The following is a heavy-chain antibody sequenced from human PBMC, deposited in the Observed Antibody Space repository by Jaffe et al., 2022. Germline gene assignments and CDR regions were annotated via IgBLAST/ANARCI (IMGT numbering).Heavy chain of an antibody. Sequence: EVQLVESGGGLVKPGGSLRLSCAASGFTFSSYSMNWVRQAPGKGLEWVSSISSSSSYIYYADSVKGRFTISRDNAKNSLYLQMNSLRAEDTAVYYCARAYGSSSTRTLDDYWGQGTLVTVSS. D-gene: IGHD6-6*01. CDR3: ARAYGSSSTRTLDDY. CDR2: ISSSSSYI. V-gene: IGHV3-21*01. CDR1: GFTFSSYS. J-gene: IGHJ4*02.